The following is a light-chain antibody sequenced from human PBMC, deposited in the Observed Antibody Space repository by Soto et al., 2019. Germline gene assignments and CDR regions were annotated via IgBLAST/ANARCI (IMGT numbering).Light chain of an antibody. J-gene: IGKJ4*01. Sequence: DIQMTQSPSTLSASVGDRVTITCRASQSISSWLAWYQQKPGKAPKLLIYKASSLESGVHSRFRGSESETELPLTISSLQPDDFATYYCQQYNSYPLTFGGGTKVDIK. CDR3: QQYNSYPLT. V-gene: IGKV1-5*03. CDR1: QSISSW. CDR2: KAS.